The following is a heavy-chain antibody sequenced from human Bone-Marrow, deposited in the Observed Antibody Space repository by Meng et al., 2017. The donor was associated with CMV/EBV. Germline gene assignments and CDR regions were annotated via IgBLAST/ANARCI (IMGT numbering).Heavy chain of an antibody. Sequence: SCKASGYTFSSYDVIWVRQATGRGLEWMGWMNPNSGNTGYAQKFQGRVTITRNTSISTAYMELSSLRSEDTAAYYCARGDSSNDWFDPWGQGTLVTVSS. CDR1: GYTFSSYD. CDR3: ARGDSSNDWFDP. D-gene: IGHD6-13*01. V-gene: IGHV1-8*03. J-gene: IGHJ5*02. CDR2: MNPNSGNT.